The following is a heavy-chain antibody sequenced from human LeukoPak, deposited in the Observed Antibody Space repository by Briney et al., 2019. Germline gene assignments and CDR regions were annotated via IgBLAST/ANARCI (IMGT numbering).Heavy chain of an antibody. V-gene: IGHV4-4*07. J-gene: IGHJ5*02. CDR3: ARVSSSGWYTWFDP. CDR1: GGSISSYY. Sequence: SETLSLTCTVSGGSISSYYWSWIRQPAGKGLEWIGRIYSSGSTNYNPSLKSRVTMSVDTSKNQFSLRLSSVTAADTAVYYCARVSSSGWYTWFDPWGQGTLVTVSS. D-gene: IGHD6-19*01. CDR2: IYSSGST.